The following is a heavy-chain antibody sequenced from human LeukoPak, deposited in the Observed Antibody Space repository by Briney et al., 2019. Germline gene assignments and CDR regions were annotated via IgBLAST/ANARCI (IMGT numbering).Heavy chain of an antibody. CDR1: GFTFSSYG. CDR2: IWYDGSSK. V-gene: IGHV3-33*01. CDR3: ATDRGVFGSEQGSYFDF. J-gene: IGHJ4*02. Sequence: GGSLRLSCAASGFTFSSYGMHWVRQAPGKGLEWVALIWYDGSSKKHADSVRGRFTISRDDSKNTLYLQMDSLRAEDTAVYYCATDRGVFGSEQGSYFDFWGQGTLVTVSS. D-gene: IGHD3-10*01.